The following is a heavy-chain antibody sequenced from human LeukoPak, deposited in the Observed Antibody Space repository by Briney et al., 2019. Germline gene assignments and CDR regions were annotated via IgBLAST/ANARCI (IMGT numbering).Heavy chain of an antibody. CDR3: ARGHPYYYGMDV. J-gene: IGHJ6*02. Sequence: SETLSLTCAVYGGSFSGYYWSWIRQPPGKGLEWIGYIYYSGSTNYNPSLKSRVTISVDTSKNQFSLKLSSVTAADTAVYYCARGHPYYYGMDVWGQGTTVTVSS. V-gene: IGHV4-59*01. CDR1: GGSFSGYY. CDR2: IYYSGST.